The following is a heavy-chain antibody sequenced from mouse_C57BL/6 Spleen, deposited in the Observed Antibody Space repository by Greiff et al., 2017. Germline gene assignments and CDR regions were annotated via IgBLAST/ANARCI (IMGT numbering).Heavy chain of an antibody. V-gene: IGHV14-4*01. CDR1: GFNIKDDY. CDR3: TTYGSFAY. D-gene: IGHD1-1*02. Sequence: VQLQQSGAELVRPGASVKLSCTASGFNIKDDYMHWVKQRPEQGLEWIGWIDPENGDTEYASKFQGKATITADTSSNTAYLQLSSLTSEDTAVYYCTTYGSFAYCGQGTLVTVSA. J-gene: IGHJ3*01. CDR2: IDPENGDT.